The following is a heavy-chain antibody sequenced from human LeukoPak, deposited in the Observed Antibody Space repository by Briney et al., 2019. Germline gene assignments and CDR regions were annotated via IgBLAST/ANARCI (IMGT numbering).Heavy chain of an antibody. J-gene: IGHJ4*02. CDR2: ISSGGSTI. D-gene: IGHD1-26*01. CDR1: GFTFSSYE. Sequence: GGSLRLSCAASGFTFSSYEMNWVRQAPGKGLEWVSYISSGGSTIYYADSVKGRFTISRDNAKNSLYLQMNSLRAEDTAVYYCAREWGLRLFDYWGQGTLVTVSS. CDR3: AREWGLRLFDY. V-gene: IGHV3-48*03.